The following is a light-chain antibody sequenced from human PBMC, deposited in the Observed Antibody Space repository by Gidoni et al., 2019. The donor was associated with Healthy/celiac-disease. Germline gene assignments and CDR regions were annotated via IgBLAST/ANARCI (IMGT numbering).Light chain of an antibody. CDR2: GNS. Sequence: QSVLTQPPSVSWAPGQRVTISCTGSSSNIGAGYDVHWYQQLPGTAPKLLLYGNSNRPSGVPDRFSGSKSGTSASLAITGLQAEDEADYYCQSYDSSLSGYVFGTGTKVTVL. J-gene: IGLJ1*01. V-gene: IGLV1-40*01. CDR1: SSNIGAGYD. CDR3: QSYDSSLSGYV.